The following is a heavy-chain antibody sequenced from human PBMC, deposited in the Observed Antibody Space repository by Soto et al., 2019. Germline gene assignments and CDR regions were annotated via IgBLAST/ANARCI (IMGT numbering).Heavy chain of an antibody. CDR3: ATYGDYVGFDY. D-gene: IGHD4-17*01. Sequence: PSETLSLTCTVSGGSISSYYWSWIRQPPGKGLEWIGYIYYSGSTNYNPSLKSRVTISVDTSNKQFSLKLSSVTAADTAVYYCATYGDYVGFDYWGQGTLVTVSS. V-gene: IGHV4-59*08. CDR1: GGSISSYY. CDR2: IYYSGST. J-gene: IGHJ4*02.